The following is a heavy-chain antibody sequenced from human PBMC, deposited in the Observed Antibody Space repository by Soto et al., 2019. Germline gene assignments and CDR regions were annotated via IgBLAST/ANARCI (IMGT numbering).Heavy chain of an antibody. CDR1: GFTFSSYS. CDR3: ARGAVMPDS. Sequence: GGSLRLSCAASGFTFSSYSMNWVHQAPGKGLEWVSYISSSSSTIYYADSMKGRFTISRDNAKNSLYLQMNSLRAEDTAVYYCARGAVMPDSWGQGTLVTVSS. J-gene: IGHJ4*02. D-gene: IGHD3-16*01. V-gene: IGHV3-48*01. CDR2: ISSSSSTI.